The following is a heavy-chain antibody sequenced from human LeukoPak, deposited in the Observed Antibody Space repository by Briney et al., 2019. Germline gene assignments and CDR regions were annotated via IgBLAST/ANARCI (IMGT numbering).Heavy chain of an antibody. J-gene: IGHJ4*02. V-gene: IGHV3-53*04. CDR3: ARVTGDTDDY. D-gene: IGHD7-27*01. CDR2: IYSGGST. Sequence: GGSLRLSCAASGFTVSSNYMSWVRQAPGKGLEWVSVIYSGGSTYYADSVRGRFTISRHNSKNTLYLQMNSLRAEDTAVYYCARVTGDTDDYWGQGTLVTVSS. CDR1: GFTVSSNY.